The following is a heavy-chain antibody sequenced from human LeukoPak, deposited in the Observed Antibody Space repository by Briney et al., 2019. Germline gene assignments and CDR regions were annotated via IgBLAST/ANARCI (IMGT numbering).Heavy chain of an antibody. D-gene: IGHD3-22*01. J-gene: IGHJ3*02. CDR2: IYYSGST. V-gene: IGHV4-59*08. CDR1: GGSISSYY. Sequence: SETLSLTCTVSGGSISSYYWSWIRQPPGKGLEWIGYIYYSGSTYYNPSLKSRVTISVDTSKNQFSLKLSSVTAADTAVYYCARGRITMIDGAFDIWGQGTMVTVSS. CDR3: ARGRITMIDGAFDI.